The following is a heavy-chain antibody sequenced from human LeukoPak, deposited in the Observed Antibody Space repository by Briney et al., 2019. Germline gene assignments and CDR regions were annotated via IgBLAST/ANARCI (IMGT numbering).Heavy chain of an antibody. CDR1: EYTFTNYD. CDR3: ARGARPIVGTTKWWFDP. D-gene: IGHD1-26*01. V-gene: IGHV1-8*03. CDR2: MNPDNGNT. J-gene: IGHJ5*02. Sequence: ASVKVSCKASEYTFTNYDINWLRQATGQGLEWMGWMNPDNGNTGYAQKFQGRVTITRNTSINTAYMELSSLTSEDTAVYYCARGARPIVGTTKWWFDPWGQGTLVIVSS.